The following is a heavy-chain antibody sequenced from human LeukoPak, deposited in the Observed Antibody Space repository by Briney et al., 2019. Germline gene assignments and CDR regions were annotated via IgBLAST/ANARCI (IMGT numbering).Heavy chain of an antibody. J-gene: IGHJ3*02. CDR2: IYYSGST. V-gene: IGHV4-39*07. Sequence: KSSETLSLTCTVSGGSISSSSYYWGWIRQPPGKGLEWIGSIYYSGSTYYNPSLKSRVTIPVDTSKNQFSLKLSSVTAADTAVYYCARDRALGRGGDPLRDAFDIWGQGTMVTVSS. CDR1: GGSISSSSYY. CDR3: ARDRALGRGGDPLRDAFDI. D-gene: IGHD2-21*02.